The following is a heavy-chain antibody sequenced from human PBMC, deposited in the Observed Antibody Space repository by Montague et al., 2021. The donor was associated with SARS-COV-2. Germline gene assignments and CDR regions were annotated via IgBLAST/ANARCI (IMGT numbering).Heavy chain of an antibody. J-gene: IGHJ6*02. V-gene: IGHV4-34*01. D-gene: IGHD1-1*01. CDR2: INHSGST. CDR1: GGSFSGYY. Sequence: SETLSLTCAVYGGSFSGYYWSWIRQPPGTGLEWMWEINHSGSTSYNPSLKSRVTISVDTSKNQFSLRLNSVTAADTAVYYCARERQGNYFYYYGLDGWGQGTTVTVSS. CDR3: ARERQGNYFYYYGLDG.